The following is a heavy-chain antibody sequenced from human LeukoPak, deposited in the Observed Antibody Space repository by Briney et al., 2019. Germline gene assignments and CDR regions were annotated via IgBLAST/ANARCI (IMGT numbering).Heavy chain of an antibody. CDR2: IYYSGST. V-gene: IGHV4-59*01. D-gene: IGHD6-6*01. CDR1: GGSISSYY. Sequence: PSETLSLTCTVSGGSISSYYWSWIRQPPGKGLEWIGNIYYSGSTNYNPSLKSRVTISVDTFKNQFSLNLRSVTAADTAVFYCARVHRLVPGPFHIWGQGTMVIVSS. J-gene: IGHJ3*02. CDR3: ARVHRLVPGPFHI.